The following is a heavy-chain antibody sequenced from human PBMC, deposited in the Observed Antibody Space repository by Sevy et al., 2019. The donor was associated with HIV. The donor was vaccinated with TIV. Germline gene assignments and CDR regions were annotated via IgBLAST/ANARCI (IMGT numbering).Heavy chain of an antibody. CDR1: GFTFSSYS. V-gene: IGHV3-21*01. D-gene: IGHD5-18*01. CDR3: ARDPAYIQGHYYYYMDV. CDR2: ISSSSSYI. J-gene: IGHJ6*03. Sequence: GGSLRLSCAASGFTFSSYSMNWVRQAPGKGLEWVSSISSSSSYIYYADSVKGRFTISRDNAKNLLYLQMNSLRAEDTAVYYCARDPAYIQGHYYYYMDVWGKGTTVTVSS.